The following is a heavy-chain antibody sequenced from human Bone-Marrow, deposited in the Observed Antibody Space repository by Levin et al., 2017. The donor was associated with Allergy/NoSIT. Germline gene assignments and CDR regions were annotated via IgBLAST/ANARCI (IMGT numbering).Heavy chain of an antibody. Sequence: GGSLRLSCAASGFTFSSYGMHWVRQSPGKGLEWVAVIWNDGSTKYYSDSVKGRFVISRDVSTNTLSLQMNGLRSEDTGVYYCARAPGTRGWCWNFDSWGQGTLVPVFS. CDR3: ARAPGTRGWCWNFDS. CDR2: IWNDGSTK. D-gene: IGHD2-8*02. CDR1: GFTFSSYG. J-gene: IGHJ4*02. V-gene: IGHV3-33*01.